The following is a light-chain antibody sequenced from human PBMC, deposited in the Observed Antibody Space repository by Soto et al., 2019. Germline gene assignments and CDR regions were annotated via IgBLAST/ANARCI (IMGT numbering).Light chain of an antibody. CDR2: DAS. J-gene: IGKJ4*01. CDR1: QSVSSY. CDR3: QQRRNWPRLT. Sequence: EIVLTQSPATLSLSPGERATLSCRASQSVSSYLAWYQQKPGQAPRLLIYDASNRATGIPARFSGSGSGTDFTLTISSLEPEDFALYYCQQRRNWPRLTFGGGTKVEIK. V-gene: IGKV3-11*01.